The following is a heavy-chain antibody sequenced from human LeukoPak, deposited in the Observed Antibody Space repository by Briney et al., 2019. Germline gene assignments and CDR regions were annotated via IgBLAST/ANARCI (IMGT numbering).Heavy chain of an antibody. Sequence: SETLSLTCAVYGGSFSGYYWSWIRQPPGKGLEWIGEINHSGSTNYNPSLKSRVTIPVDTSKNQFSLKLSSVTAADTAVYYCARDTAMVTPYYGMDVWGQGTTVTVSS. CDR2: INHSGST. CDR3: ARDTAMVTPYYGMDV. D-gene: IGHD5-18*01. V-gene: IGHV4-34*01. CDR1: GGSFSGYY. J-gene: IGHJ6*02.